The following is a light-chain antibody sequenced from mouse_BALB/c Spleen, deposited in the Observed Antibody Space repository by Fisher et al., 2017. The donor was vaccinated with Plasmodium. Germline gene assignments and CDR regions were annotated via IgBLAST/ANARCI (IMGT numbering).Light chain of an antibody. CDR1: QSLLDSDGKTY. CDR2: LMS. J-gene: IGKJ1*01. Sequence: VLTQSPLTLSVTMGQPASISCKSSQSLLDSDGKTYLNWLLQRPGQSPKRLIYLMSKLDSGVPDRFTVSGSGTDFTLTISSVKAEDLAVYYCQQYYNYRTFGGGTKLEIK. V-gene: IGKV1-135*01. CDR3: QQYYNYRT.